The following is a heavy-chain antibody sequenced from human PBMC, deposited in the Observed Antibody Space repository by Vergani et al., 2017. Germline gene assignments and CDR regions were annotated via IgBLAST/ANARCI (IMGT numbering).Heavy chain of an antibody. J-gene: IGHJ4*02. Sequence: EVQLLESGGGLVQPGGSLRLSCAASGFTFSSYAMSWVRQAPGKGLEWVSAISGSGGSTYYADSVKGRFTISRDNSKNTLYLQMNSLRAEDTAVYYCAKEGLTIFGVVIAYFDYWGQGTLDTVSS. V-gene: IGHV3-23*01. CDR1: GFTFSSYA. CDR2: ISGSGGST. D-gene: IGHD3-3*01. CDR3: AKEGLTIFGVVIAYFDY.